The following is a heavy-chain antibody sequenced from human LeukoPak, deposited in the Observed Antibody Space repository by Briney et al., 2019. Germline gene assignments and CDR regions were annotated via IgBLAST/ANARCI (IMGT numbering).Heavy chain of an antibody. D-gene: IGHD3-22*01. CDR3: ARDQPPYYYDSSGYYYYGMDV. Sequence: ASVKVSCKASGYTLTSYGISWVRQAPGQGLEWMGWISAYNGNTNYAQKLQGRVTMTTDTSTSTAYMELRSLRSDDTAVYYCARDQPPYYYDSSGYYYYGMDVWGQGTTVTVSS. CDR1: GYTLTSYG. J-gene: IGHJ6*02. CDR2: ISAYNGNT. V-gene: IGHV1-18*01.